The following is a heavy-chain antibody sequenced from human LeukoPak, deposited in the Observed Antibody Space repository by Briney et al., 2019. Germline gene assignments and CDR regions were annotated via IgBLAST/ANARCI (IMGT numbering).Heavy chain of an antibody. CDR1: GGSFSGYY. J-gene: IGHJ4*02. Sequence: PSETLSLTCAVYGGSFSGYYWSWIRQPAGKGLEWIGRIYTSGSTNYNPSLKSRVTISVDTSKNQFSLKLSSVTAADTAVYYCARQVGETRIDYWGQGTLVTVSS. V-gene: IGHV4-59*10. D-gene: IGHD1-26*01. CDR2: IYTSGST. CDR3: ARQVGETRIDY.